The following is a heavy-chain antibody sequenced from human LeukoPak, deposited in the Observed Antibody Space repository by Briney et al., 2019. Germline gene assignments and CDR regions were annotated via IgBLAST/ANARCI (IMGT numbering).Heavy chain of an antibody. V-gene: IGHV3-7*01. J-gene: IGHJ4*02. CDR3: AREGPLAAAVDY. D-gene: IGHD6-13*01. Sequence: PGGSLRLSCTASGFTFSGAWMTWVRQAPGKGLEWVANIREDGTEKNYVDSVKGRFTISRDNAKNSLYLQMNSLRAEDTAVYYCAREGPLAAAVDYWGQGTLVTVSS. CDR1: GFTFSGAW. CDR2: IREDGTEK.